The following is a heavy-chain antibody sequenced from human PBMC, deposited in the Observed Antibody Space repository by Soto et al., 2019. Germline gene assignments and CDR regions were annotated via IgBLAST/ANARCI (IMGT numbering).Heavy chain of an antibody. J-gene: IGHJ3*01. CDR3: TKRRSARPGFDAFDL. Sequence: GGSLRLSCVASGFTFEDYSLHWVRQVPGKGLEWVAGISGNSGSSGYADSVRGRFTVSRDNAKNSLFLQMSSLSPEDTALYYCTKRRSARPGFDAFDLWGQGTMVTVSS. CDR1: GFTFEDYS. D-gene: IGHD3-10*01. CDR2: ISGNSGSS. V-gene: IGHV3-9*01.